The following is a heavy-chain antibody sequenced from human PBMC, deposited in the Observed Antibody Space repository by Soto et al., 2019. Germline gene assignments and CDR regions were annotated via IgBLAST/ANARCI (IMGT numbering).Heavy chain of an antibody. J-gene: IGHJ6*02. V-gene: IGHV1-69*06. D-gene: IGHD1-20*01. Sequence: QVQLLQSGAEVKKPGSSVKVSCKVSGGAFTNYALNWVRHGPGQGLEWLGGIIPLHNTSNYSLKFLGRVTVTAAIASTTVYMELNSLTSDDTATYYCASWSNWNPLYYDGLDGWVQVTTFTVS. CDR2: IIPLHNTS. CDR3: ASWSNWNPLYYDGLDG. CDR1: GGAFTNYA.